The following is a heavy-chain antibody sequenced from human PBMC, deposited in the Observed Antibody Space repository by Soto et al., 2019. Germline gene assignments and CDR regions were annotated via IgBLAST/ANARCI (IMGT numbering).Heavy chain of an antibody. D-gene: IGHD1-1*01. CDR2: IRNRGTT. Sequence: EVQVVESGGGLVKPGESLRLSCVVSGLIFSDAWVSWVRQAPGKGLEWLGRIRNRGTTDYPALVKGRFIISRDDSKNTLYLQMNSLKTDDTAVYYCPWNVDFYHGMFVWGQGTTVTVSS. CDR3: PWNVDFYHGMFV. J-gene: IGHJ6*02. V-gene: IGHV3-15*01. CDR1: GLIFSDAW.